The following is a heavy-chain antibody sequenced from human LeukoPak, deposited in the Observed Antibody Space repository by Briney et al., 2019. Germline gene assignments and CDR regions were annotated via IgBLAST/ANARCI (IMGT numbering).Heavy chain of an antibody. V-gene: IGHV1-69*05. CDR1: GCTFSSYA. D-gene: IGHD2-15*01. Sequence: SVKVSCKASGCTFSSYASNWPRQAPGQGLEWMGGIIPIFGTANYAQKFQGRVTITTDESTSTAYMELSSLRSEDTAVYYCAREGYKGIVARGDFDIWGQGTMVTVSS. J-gene: IGHJ3*02. CDR3: AREGYKGIVARGDFDI. CDR2: IIPIFGTA.